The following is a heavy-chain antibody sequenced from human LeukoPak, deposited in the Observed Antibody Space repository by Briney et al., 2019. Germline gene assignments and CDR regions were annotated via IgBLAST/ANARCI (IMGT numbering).Heavy chain of an antibody. CDR3: ARDVDDFWSGYYPRFYMDV. CDR1: GGSISSYY. J-gene: IGHJ6*03. V-gene: IGHV4-4*07. D-gene: IGHD3-3*01. CDR2: IYTSGST. Sequence: SETLSLTCTVSGGSISSYYWSWIRQPAGKGLEWIGRIYTSGSTNDNPSLKSRVTMSVDTSKNQFSLKLSSVTAADSAVYYCARDVDDFWSGYYPRFYMDVWGKGTTVTVSS.